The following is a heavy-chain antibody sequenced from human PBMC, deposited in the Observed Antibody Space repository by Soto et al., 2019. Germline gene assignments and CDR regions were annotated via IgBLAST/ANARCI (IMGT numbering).Heavy chain of an antibody. Sequence: QVQLVESGGGVVQPGRSLRLSCAASGFTFSSYGMHWVRQAPGKGLEWVAVISYDGSNKYYADSVKGRFTISRDNSKNTLYLQMNSLRAEDTAVYYCANSGYSYGSLGKNVRNCYYGMDVWGQGTTVTVSS. D-gene: IGHD5-18*01. CDR2: ISYDGSNK. CDR3: ANSGYSYGSLGKNVRNCYYGMDV. CDR1: GFTFSSYG. J-gene: IGHJ6*02. V-gene: IGHV3-30*18.